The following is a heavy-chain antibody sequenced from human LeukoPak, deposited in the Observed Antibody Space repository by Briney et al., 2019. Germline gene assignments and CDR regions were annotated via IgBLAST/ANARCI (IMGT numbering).Heavy chain of an antibody. D-gene: IGHD4-11*01. CDR2: FDPEDGET. V-gene: IGHV1-24*01. J-gene: IGHJ6*03. Sequence: ASVKVSCKVYGYTLTELSMHWVRQAPGKGLEWMGGFDPEDGETIYAQKLQGRVTMTTDTSTSTAYMELRSLRSDDTAVYYCARDRNGYMDVWGKGATVTVSS. CDR3: ARDRNGYMDV. CDR1: GYTLTELS.